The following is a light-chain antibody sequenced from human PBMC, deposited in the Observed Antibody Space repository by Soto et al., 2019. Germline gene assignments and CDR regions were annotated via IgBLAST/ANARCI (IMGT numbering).Light chain of an antibody. V-gene: IGKV1-5*01. Sequence: DIQMTQSPSTLSASVGDRVTITCRASQSISSWLAWYQQKPGKAPKLLIYDASSLESGVPSRFSGSGSGTEFTLNISSPPPDDFATYYWQQYNSNSPLNFGGGTKVEIK. J-gene: IGKJ4*01. CDR3: QQYNSNSPLN. CDR2: DAS. CDR1: QSISSW.